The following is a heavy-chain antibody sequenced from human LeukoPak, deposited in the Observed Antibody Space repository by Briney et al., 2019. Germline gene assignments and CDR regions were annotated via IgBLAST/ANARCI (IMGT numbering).Heavy chain of an antibody. CDR1: GFTFSSYA. Sequence: GRSLRLSCAASGFTFSSYAMHWVRQAPGKGLEWVAVISYDGSNKYYADSVKGRFTISRDNSKNTLYLQMNSLRAEDTAVYYCARDQAYCSGGNCYINYYFDYWGQGTWSPSPQ. V-gene: IGHV3-30-3*01. CDR3: ARDQAYCSGGNCYINYYFDY. J-gene: IGHJ4*02. CDR2: ISYDGSNK. D-gene: IGHD2-15*01.